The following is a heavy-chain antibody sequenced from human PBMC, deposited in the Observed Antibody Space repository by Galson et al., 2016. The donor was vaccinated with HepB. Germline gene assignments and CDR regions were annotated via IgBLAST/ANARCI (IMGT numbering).Heavy chain of an antibody. CDR1: GFSFSSYA. Sequence: SLRLSCAASGFSFSSYAMSWVRQAPGKGLEWVSGTTSGGTAYYADSVKGRFTISRDNSKNILYLQMKSLRDGETAVYYCEKRPYSYGWHYGMDVWGQGTTVTVSS. CDR2: TTSGGTA. CDR3: EKRPYSYGWHYGMDV. V-gene: IGHV3-23*01. J-gene: IGHJ6*02. D-gene: IGHD5-18*01.